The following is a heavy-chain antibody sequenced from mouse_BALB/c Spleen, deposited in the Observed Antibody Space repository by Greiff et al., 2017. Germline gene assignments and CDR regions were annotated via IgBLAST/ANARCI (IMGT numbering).Heavy chain of an antibody. J-gene: IGHJ3*01. V-gene: IGHV1-26*01. Sequence: EVKLMESGPDLVKPGASVKISCKASGYSFTGYYMHWVKQSHGKSLEWIGRVNPNNGGTSYNQKFKGKAILTVDKSSSTAYMELRSLTSEDSAVYYCARGENYYDYDGTWFAYWGQGTLVTVSA. D-gene: IGHD2-4*01. CDR1: GYSFTGYY. CDR3: ARGENYYDYDGTWFAY. CDR2: VNPNNGGT.